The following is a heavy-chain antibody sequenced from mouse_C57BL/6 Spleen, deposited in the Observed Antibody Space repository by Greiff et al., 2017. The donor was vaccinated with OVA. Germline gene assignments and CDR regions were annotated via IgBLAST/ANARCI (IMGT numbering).Heavy chain of an antibody. CDR2: IYWDDDK. D-gene: IGHD1-1*01. V-gene: IGHV8-12*01. CDR1: GFSLSTSGMG. CDR3: ARAPSTTVVATDYFDY. J-gene: IGHJ2*01. Sequence: QVQLKESGPGILQSSQTLSLTCSFSGFSLSTSGMGVSWIRQPSGKGLEWLAHIYWDDDKRYNPSLKSRLTISKDTSRNQVFLKITSVDTADTATYYCARAPSTTVVATDYFDYWGQGTTLTVSS.